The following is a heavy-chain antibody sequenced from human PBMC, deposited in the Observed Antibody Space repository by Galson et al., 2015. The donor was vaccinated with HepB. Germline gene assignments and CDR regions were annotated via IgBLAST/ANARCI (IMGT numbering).Heavy chain of an antibody. CDR3: ARRPVGVGAFDI. D-gene: IGHD3-16*01. CDR2: VHYMWNT. V-gene: IGHV4-59*11. J-gene: IGHJ3*02. CDR1: GDSLNNHY. Sequence: ETLSLTCSVSGDSLNNHYWAWIRQPPGRGLAWIGYVHYMWNTNYNPSLKNRVTMSVDTSKNQFSLRLNSVTAADAAVYYCARRPVGVGAFDIWGQGTVVTVSS.